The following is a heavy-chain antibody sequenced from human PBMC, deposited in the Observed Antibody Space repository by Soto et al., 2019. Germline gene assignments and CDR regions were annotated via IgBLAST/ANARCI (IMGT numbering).Heavy chain of an antibody. V-gene: IGHV3-48*03. D-gene: IGHD6-13*01. CDR3: ARDRAAAGVYYYGMDV. J-gene: IGHJ6*02. Sequence: PGGSLRLSCAASGFTFSSYEMNWVRQAPGKGLEWVSYISSSGSTIYYADSVKGRFTISRDNAKNSLYLQMNSLRAEVTAVYYCARDRAAAGVYYYGMDVWGQGTTVTVSS. CDR1: GFTFSSYE. CDR2: ISSSGSTI.